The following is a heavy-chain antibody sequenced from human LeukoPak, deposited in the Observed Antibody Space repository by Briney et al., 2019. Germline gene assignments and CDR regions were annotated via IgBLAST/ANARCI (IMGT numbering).Heavy chain of an antibody. V-gene: IGHV3-30*18. CDR1: GFTFSSYG. CDR2: ISYDGSNK. D-gene: IGHD5-24*01. Sequence: GGSLRLSCAASGFTFSSYGMHWVRQAPGQGLEGVAVISYDGSNKYYADSVKGRFTISRDNSKNTLYLQMNSLRAEDTAVYYCAKGLAWLQFGVADYWGQGTLVTVSS. CDR3: AKGLAWLQFGVADY. J-gene: IGHJ4*02.